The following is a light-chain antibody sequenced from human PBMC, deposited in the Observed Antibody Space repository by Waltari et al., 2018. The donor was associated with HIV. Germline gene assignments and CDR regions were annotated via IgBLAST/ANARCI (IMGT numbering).Light chain of an antibody. CDR1: SSNIGSDA. V-gene: IGLV1-44*01. J-gene: IGLJ3*02. Sequence: QSVLTQPPSAPGTHGHRITVSYSGSSSNIGSDAVYCYPQLPVTAPTLLISNNFLRPSGVPDRCSGSKSGASAFLAISGLQSEDEAVYFCATWDRRLNGWVFGGGTKVTVL. CDR2: NNF. CDR3: ATWDRRLNGWV.